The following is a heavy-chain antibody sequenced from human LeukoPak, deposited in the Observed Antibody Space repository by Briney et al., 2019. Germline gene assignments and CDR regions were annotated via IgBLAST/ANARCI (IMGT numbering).Heavy chain of an antibody. D-gene: IGHD6-13*01. V-gene: IGHV3-30*18. J-gene: IGHJ4*02. CDR3: AKGGIAAAGMQLDY. CDR2: ISYDGSNK. Sequence: GGSLRLSCAASGFTFSSYGMHWVRQAPGKGLEWVAVISYDGSNKYYADSVKGRFTISRDNSKNTLYLQMNSLRAEDTAVYYCAKGGIAAAGMQLDYWGQGTLVTVSS. CDR1: GFTFSSYG.